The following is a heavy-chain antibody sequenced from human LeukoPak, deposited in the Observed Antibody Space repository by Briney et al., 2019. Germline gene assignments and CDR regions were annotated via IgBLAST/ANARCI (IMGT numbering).Heavy chain of an antibody. CDR2: IYTSGRT. D-gene: IGHD4-11*01. CDR1: GGSVRSYF. CDR3: ARVGGASSTLTTFDV. Sequence: PSETLSLTCTVSGGSVRSYFWTWIRQPAGRGLEWIGLIYTSGRTNYNPSLKSQVTISADDSKNQFSLKWNSVTAADTAVYYCARVGGASSTLTTFDVWGQGTVVTVSS. V-gene: IGHV4-4*07. J-gene: IGHJ3*01.